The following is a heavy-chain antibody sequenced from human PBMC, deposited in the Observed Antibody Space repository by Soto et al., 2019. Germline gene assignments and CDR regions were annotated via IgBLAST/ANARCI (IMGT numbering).Heavy chain of an antibody. CDR1: GYTFTALY. J-gene: IGHJ5*02. CDR3: TTLRLDP. V-gene: IGHV1-2*02. Sequence: ASVKVSCKASGYTFTALYMNWVRQAPGQGLEWMGWVNPNTGLTKYAQKFQGRVIMTRDTSINTAYMELSGLTSDDTAVYYCTTLRLDPWGQGTLATVS. CDR2: VNPNTGLT. D-gene: IGHD3-9*01.